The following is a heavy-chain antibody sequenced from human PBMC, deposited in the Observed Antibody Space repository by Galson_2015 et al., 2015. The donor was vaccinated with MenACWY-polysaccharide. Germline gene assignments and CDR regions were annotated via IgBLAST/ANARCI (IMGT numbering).Heavy chain of an antibody. D-gene: IGHD1-14*01. V-gene: IGHV6-1*01. CDR3: VRDRTGDLTFDI. CDR1: GDSVSSNSAA. CDR2: TYYRSKWYN. Sequence: CAISGDSVSSNSAAWNWIRQSSSRGLEWLGRTYYRSKWYNNYAVSVKSRMTINPETSKNQFSLQLNSVTAEDTALYYCVRDRTGDLTFDIWGQGTMVTVSS. J-gene: IGHJ3*02.